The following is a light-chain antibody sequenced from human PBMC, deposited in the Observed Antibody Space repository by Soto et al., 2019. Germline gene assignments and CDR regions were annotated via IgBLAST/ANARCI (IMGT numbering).Light chain of an antibody. CDR1: SSNIGGNS. CDR3: GSWDSSLSAYV. Sequence: QSALTQPPSVSAAPGQKVTISCSGSSSNIGGNSVSWYQQLPGTAPKLLIYDDDKRPSGIPDRFSGSKSGTSATLGITGFRTGDEADYYCGSWDSSLSAYVFGTRTKVTVL. J-gene: IGLJ1*01. V-gene: IGLV1-51*01. CDR2: DDD.